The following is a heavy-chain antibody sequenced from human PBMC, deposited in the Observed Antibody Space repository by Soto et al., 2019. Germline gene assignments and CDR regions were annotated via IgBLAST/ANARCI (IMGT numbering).Heavy chain of an antibody. D-gene: IGHD6-19*01. Sequence: EVQLLDSGGGLVQPGGSLRLSCAASGVTFSSNAMSWVRQTPGKGLAWGSAITSSGGSTYYADSVKGRFTISRDNSKNTMFLQMNSLRAEDTAIYYCAKSVGSGWSKSDYWGQGTLVPGSS. J-gene: IGHJ4*02. CDR1: GVTFSSNA. CDR3: AKSVGSGWSKSDY. V-gene: IGHV3-23*01. CDR2: ITSSGGST.